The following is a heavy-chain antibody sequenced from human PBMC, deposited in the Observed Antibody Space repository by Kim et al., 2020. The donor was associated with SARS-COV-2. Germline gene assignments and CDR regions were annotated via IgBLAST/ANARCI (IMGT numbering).Heavy chain of an antibody. Sequence: GGSLRLSCVASGFDFSDYAMHWVRQSPGKGLEWVSGISWNSAGTAYADSVKGRFTISRENCEKSLYLEIKSLRTEDTAFYYCAKGIRPLGMGRYFDAWGPGPLCTVPS. CDR1: GFDFSDYA. V-gene: IGHV3-9*01. CDR2: ISWNSAGT. J-gene: IGHJ2*01. D-gene: IGHD1-20*01. CDR3: AKGIRPLGMGRYFDA.